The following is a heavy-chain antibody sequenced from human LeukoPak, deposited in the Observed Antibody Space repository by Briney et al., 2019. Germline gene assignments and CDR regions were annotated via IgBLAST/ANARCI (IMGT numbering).Heavy chain of an antibody. CDR1: GFTVSSNY. J-gene: IGHJ5*02. Sequence: QPGGSLRLSCAASGFTVSSNYMSWVRQAPGKGLVWVSRINSDGSSTSYADSVKGRFTISRDNAKNTLYLQMNSLRAEDTAVYYCARGGLGSSWYWFDPWGQGTLVTVSS. CDR2: INSDGSST. CDR3: ARGGLGSSWYWFDP. V-gene: IGHV3-74*01. D-gene: IGHD6-13*01.